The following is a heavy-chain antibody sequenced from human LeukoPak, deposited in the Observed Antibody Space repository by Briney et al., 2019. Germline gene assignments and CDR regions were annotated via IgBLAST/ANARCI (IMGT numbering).Heavy chain of an antibody. CDR1: GYSFTSYW. CDR3: ARLTHSGSYYYYYYMDV. Sequence: GESLKISCKGSGYSFTSYWIGWVRQMPGKGLEWMGIIYPGDSDTRYSPSFQGQVTISADKSICTAYLQWSSLKASDTAMYYCARLTHSGSYYYYYYMDVWGKGTTVTVSS. D-gene: IGHD1-26*01. V-gene: IGHV5-51*01. CDR2: IYPGDSDT. J-gene: IGHJ6*03.